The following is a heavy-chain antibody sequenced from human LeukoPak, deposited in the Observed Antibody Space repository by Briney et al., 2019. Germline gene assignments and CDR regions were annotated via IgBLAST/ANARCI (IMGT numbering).Heavy chain of an antibody. CDR3: AIMFWSAPAFDI. V-gene: IGHV3-66*02. Sequence: GGSLRLSCAASGFAVSGNYMSWVRQAPGKGLEWVSVIYSGGNTYYADSVKGRFIISRDNSKNTLYLQMNSLRPEDTAVYYCAIMFWSAPAFDIWGQGTMVTVSS. J-gene: IGHJ3*02. CDR1: GFAVSGNY. D-gene: IGHD3-10*02. CDR2: IYSGGNT.